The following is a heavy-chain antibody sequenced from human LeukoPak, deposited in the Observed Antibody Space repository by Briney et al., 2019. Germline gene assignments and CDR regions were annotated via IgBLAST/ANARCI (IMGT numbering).Heavy chain of an antibody. Sequence: GGSLRLSCAASGFSFSSYEMNWVRQAPGKGLEWVSYIISTSSTTYYEDSVKGRFTVSRDNAKNSLYLQMSSLRVEDTAVYYCARIARDYYYMDAWGKGTTVTVSS. CDR2: IISTSSTT. CDR3: ARIARDYYYMDA. V-gene: IGHV3-48*03. CDR1: GFSFSSYE. J-gene: IGHJ6*03.